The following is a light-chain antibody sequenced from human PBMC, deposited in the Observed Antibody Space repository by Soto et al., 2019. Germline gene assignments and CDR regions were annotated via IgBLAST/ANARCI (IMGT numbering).Light chain of an antibody. CDR1: QSVSSNY. V-gene: IGKV3-20*01. CDR3: NQYGSSPWT. J-gene: IGKJ1*01. CDR2: ASS. Sequence: EIVLTQSAGTLSLSPGERATLSCRASQSVSSNYLAWYQQKPGQAPRLLIYASSSRATGIPDRFSGSGSGTDFTLTISRLEPEDFAVYYCNQYGSSPWTFGQGTRVEIK.